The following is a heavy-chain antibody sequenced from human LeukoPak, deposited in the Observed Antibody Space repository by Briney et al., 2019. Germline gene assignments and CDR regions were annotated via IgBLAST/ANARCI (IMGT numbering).Heavy chain of an antibody. CDR2: IFLSGRT. V-gene: IGHV4-59*12. D-gene: IGHD3-10*01. CDR1: GGSISTYY. Sequence: SETLSLTCTVSGGSISTYYWNWIRQPPGKGLEWIGNIFLSGRTNYNPSLKSRVTISLDTSKNQFSLTPTSVTAADTAVYYCARGGESYYSDEYFQYWGQGTLVTVSS. J-gene: IGHJ1*01. CDR3: ARGGESYYSDEYFQY.